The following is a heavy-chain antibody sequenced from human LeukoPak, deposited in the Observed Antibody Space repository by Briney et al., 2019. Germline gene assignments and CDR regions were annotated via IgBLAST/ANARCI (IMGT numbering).Heavy chain of an antibody. Sequence: GASVKVSCKASGGTFSSYAISWVRQAPGQGLEWMGGIIPIFGTANYAQKFQGRVTITTDESTSTAYMELSGLRSEDTAVYYCARVRLAMATTKYYFDYWGQGTLVTVSS. V-gene: IGHV1-69*05. CDR3: ARVRLAMATTKYYFDY. J-gene: IGHJ4*02. CDR1: GGTFSSYA. D-gene: IGHD5-24*01. CDR2: IIPIFGTA.